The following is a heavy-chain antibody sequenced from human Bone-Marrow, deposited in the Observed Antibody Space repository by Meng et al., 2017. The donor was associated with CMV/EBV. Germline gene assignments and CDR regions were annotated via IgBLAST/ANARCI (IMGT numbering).Heavy chain of an antibody. D-gene: IGHD3-3*01. CDR1: GFTFSSYA. V-gene: IGHV3-30*04. CDR3: ARVRRDYDFWSGFPPDY. Sequence: GESLKISRAASGFTFSSYAMHWVRQAPGKGLEWVAVISYDGSNKYYADSVKGRFTISRDNSKNTLYLQMNSLRAEDTAVYYCARVRRDYDFWSGFPPDYWGQGTLVAASS. J-gene: IGHJ4*02. CDR2: ISYDGSNK.